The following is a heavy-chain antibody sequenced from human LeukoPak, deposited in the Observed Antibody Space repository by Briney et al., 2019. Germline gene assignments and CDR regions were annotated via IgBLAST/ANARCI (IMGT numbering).Heavy chain of an antibody. Sequence: GGSLRLSCAASGFTFSSHAMNWVRQAPGKGLEWISSISTDSLTIKYADFVSGQFTISRDNAEHLLFLQMNSLRAEDTAVYYCAKDLSRGSPTTVDYWGQGTLVTVSS. CDR3: AKDLSRGSPTTVDY. V-gene: IGHV3-48*04. CDR1: GFTFSSHA. J-gene: IGHJ4*02. CDR2: ISTDSLTI. D-gene: IGHD1-26*01.